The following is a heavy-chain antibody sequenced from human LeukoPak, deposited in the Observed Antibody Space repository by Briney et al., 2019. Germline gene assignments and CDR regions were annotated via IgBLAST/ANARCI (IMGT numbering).Heavy chain of an antibody. J-gene: IGHJ4*02. CDR1: GYTFTGYY. CDR3: ARPAYCGGDCYPYYFDY. D-gene: IGHD2-21*02. V-gene: IGHV1-2*02. CDR2: INPNSGGT. Sequence: GASVKVSCKASGYTFTGYYMHWVRQAPGQGLEWMGWINPNSGGTNYAQKFQGRVTMTRDTSISTAYMELSRLRSDDTAVYYCARPAYCGGDCYPYYFDYWGQGTLVTVSS.